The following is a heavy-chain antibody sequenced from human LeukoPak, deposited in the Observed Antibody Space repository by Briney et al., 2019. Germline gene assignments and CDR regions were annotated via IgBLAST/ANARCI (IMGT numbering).Heavy chain of an antibody. Sequence: ASVKVSCKASGGTFSSYAISWVRQAPGQGLEWMGGIIPIFGTANYAQKFQGRVTITADESTSTAYMELSSLRSEDTAVYYCAREGVVPAAGDWFDPWGQGTLVTVSS. CDR2: IIPIFGTA. J-gene: IGHJ5*02. CDR1: GGTFSSYA. V-gene: IGHV1-69*13. CDR3: AREGVVPAAGDWFDP. D-gene: IGHD2-2*01.